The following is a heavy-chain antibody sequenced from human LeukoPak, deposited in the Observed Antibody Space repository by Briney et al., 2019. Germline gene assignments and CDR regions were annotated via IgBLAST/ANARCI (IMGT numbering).Heavy chain of an antibody. J-gene: IGHJ4*02. D-gene: IGHD1-26*01. V-gene: IGHV1-18*01. CDR2: ISPYNGNT. CDR3: ARDARRWELLSFAY. CDR1: GYMFTKYG. Sequence: ASVKVSCKASGYMFTKYGINWVRQAPGQGLEWMGWISPYNGNTKYAQNLQGRVTMTTDTSTNTAYMELRSLSSDDTAVYYCARDARRWELLSFAYWGQGTLVTVSS.